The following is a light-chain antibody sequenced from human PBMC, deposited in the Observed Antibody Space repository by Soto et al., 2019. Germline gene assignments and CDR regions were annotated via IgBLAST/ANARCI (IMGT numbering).Light chain of an antibody. CDR3: QQRNNWPWT. J-gene: IGKJ1*01. V-gene: IGKV3-11*01. CDR2: EGS. CDR1: ESVTNY. Sequence: EIVLTQSPATLSLSPGERGTLSCRASESVTNYLAWYQQKAGQAPRLLIYEGSNRATGIPTRFSGSGSGTDFTLTISGLEPEDFAVYYCQQRNNWPWTFGQGTKVDIK.